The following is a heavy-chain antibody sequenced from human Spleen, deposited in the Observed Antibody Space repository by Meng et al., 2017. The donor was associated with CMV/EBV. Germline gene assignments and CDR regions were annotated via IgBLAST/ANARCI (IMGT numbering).Heavy chain of an antibody. J-gene: IGHJ4*02. D-gene: IGHD2-2*02. V-gene: IGHV3-53*01. CDR1: GFTVSSNY. CDR2: IYSGGST. Sequence: GESLKISCAASGFTVSSNYMSWVRQAPGKGLEWVSVIYSGGSTYYADSVKGRFTISRDNSKNTLYLQMNSLRAEDTAVYYCAREGLYCSSTSCYTRYYFAYWGQGTLVTVSS. CDR3: AREGLYCSSTSCYTRYYFAY.